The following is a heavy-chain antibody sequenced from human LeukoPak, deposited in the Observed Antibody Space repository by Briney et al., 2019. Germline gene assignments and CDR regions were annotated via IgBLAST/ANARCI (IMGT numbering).Heavy chain of an antibody. D-gene: IGHD3-10*01. CDR2: ISGSGGSK. Sequence: GGSLRLSCAASGFTFSSYAMSWVRQAPGKGLEWVAVISGSGGSKYYADSVKGRFTISRDNSKNTLYLQMNSLRAEDTAVYYCAKDRAAVDPPTMVRGVMILGWFDPWGQGTLVTVSS. V-gene: IGHV3-23*01. CDR3: AKDRAAVDPPTMVRGVMILGWFDP. J-gene: IGHJ5*02. CDR1: GFTFSSYA.